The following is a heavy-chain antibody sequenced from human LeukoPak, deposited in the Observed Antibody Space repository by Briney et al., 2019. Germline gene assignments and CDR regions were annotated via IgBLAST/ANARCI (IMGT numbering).Heavy chain of an antibody. V-gene: IGHV3-21*05. Sequence: GGSLRLSCAASGFTFKSYSMNWVRQAPGKGLEWVAFITSTSGDVFYADSVKGRFTISRDNAKNSLYLQMDSLRAEDTAVYYCARAAGYYFDYWGQGSLVTASS. CDR1: GFTFKSYS. J-gene: IGHJ4*02. CDR2: ITSTSGDV. CDR3: ARAAGYYFDY.